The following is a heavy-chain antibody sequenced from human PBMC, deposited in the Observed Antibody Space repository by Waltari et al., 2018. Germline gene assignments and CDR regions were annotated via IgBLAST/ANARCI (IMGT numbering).Heavy chain of an antibody. CDR2: IGSSGTI. D-gene: IGHD6-6*01. V-gene: IGHV3-48*01. CDR3: ARAPSRPYYYAMDV. J-gene: IGHJ6*02. Sequence: EVQLVESGGGLAQPGGSLRLSCAAPGFTLGSDNRNWVRQAPGKGLEWVSYIGSSGTIYYADSVKGRFIISRDNAKNSLYLQMSSLRAEDTAVYYCARAPSRPYYYAMDVWGQGP. CDR1: GFTLGSDN.